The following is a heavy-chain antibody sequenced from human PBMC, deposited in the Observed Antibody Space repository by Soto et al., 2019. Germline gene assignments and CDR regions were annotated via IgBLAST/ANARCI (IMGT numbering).Heavy chain of an antibody. CDR2: IKSKTDGGTT. V-gene: IGHV3-15*01. J-gene: IGHJ6*02. D-gene: IGHD6-13*01. Sequence: LRLSCAASGFTFSNAWMSWVRQAPGKGLEWVGRIKSKTDGGTTDYAAPVKGRFTISRDDSKNTLYLQMNSLKTEDTAVYYSIAHLYYYGMDVWGQGTTVTVSS. CDR1: GFTFSNAW. CDR3: IAHLYYYGMDV.